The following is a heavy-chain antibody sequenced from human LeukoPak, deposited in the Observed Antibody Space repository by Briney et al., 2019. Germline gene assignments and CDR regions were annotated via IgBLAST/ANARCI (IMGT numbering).Heavy chain of an antibody. J-gene: IGHJ4*02. V-gene: IGHV1-46*01. CDR3: ARGFGGFPQPKRLDY. CDR1: GYTFTGYY. Sequence: GASVKVSCKASGYTFTGYYMHWVRQAPGQGLEWMGIINPSGGSTSYAQKFQGRVTMTRDTSTSTVYMELSSLRSEDTAVYYCARGFGGFPQPKRLDYWGQGTLVTVSS. D-gene: IGHD2-15*01. CDR2: INPSGGST.